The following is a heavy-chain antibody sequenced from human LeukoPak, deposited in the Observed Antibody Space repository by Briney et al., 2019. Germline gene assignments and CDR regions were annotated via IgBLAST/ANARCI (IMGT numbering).Heavy chain of an antibody. CDR1: GYTFTGYY. V-gene: IGHV1-2*02. Sequence: ASVKVSCKASGYTFTGYYMHWVRQAPGQGLEWMGWINPNSGGTNYAQKFQGRVTMARDTSISTAYMELSRLRSDDTAVYYCARFRVRDFWSGPPPYYYGMDVWGQGTTVTVSS. D-gene: IGHD3-3*01. J-gene: IGHJ6*02. CDR3: ARFRVRDFWSGPPPYYYGMDV. CDR2: INPNSGGT.